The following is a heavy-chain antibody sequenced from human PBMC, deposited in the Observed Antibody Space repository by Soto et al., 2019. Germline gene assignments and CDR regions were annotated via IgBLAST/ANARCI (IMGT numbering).Heavy chain of an antibody. CDR1: GDSISSYY. D-gene: IGHD2-2*01. J-gene: IGHJ6*02. Sequence: SETLSLTCTVSGDSISSYYWSWIRQPPGKGLEWIGYVHYSGSTSYNPSLKSRVTISRDTSKNQFSLKLNSVTAADTAVYYCARDGQRPDTVIRVPDLEVWGQGTTVTVS. V-gene: IGHV4-59*12. CDR2: VHYSGST. CDR3: ARDGQRPDTVIRVPDLEV.